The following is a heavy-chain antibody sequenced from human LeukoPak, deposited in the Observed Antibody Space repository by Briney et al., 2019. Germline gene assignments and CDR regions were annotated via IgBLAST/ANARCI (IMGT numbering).Heavy chain of an antibody. J-gene: IGHJ4*02. V-gene: IGHV4-61*02. D-gene: IGHD3-10*01. CDR1: GGSISSGSYY. CDR2: IYTSGST. CDR3: ARDSRMVRGVDY. Sequence: SQTLSLTCTVSGGSISSGSYYWSWIRQPAGKGLEWIGRIYTSGSTNYNPSLKSRVTISVDTSKNQFSLKLSSVTAADTAVYYCARDSRMVRGVDYWGQGTLVTVSS.